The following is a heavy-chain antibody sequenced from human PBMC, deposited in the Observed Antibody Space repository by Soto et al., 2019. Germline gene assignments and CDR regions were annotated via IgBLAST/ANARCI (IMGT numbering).Heavy chain of an antibody. V-gene: IGHV1-3*01. CDR3: ARDHDDYWDGYYY. CDR1: GYTFTGYY. Sequence: ASVKVSCKASGYTFTGYYINWGRRPPGQGLEWMGWINASNGSTKYAQKFQGRVTITRDTSASTAYMELSSLRSEDTAVYYCARDHDDYWDGYYYWGQGTLVTVSS. D-gene: IGHD3-3*01. J-gene: IGHJ4*02. CDR2: INASNGST.